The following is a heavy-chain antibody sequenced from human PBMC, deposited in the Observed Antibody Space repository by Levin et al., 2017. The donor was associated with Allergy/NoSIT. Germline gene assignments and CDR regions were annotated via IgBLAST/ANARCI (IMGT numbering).Heavy chain of an antibody. CDR3: ARDQDSSWYRIGQFDY. Sequence: SCAASGFTFSDYYMSWIRQAPGKGLEWVSYISSSGSTIYYADSVKGRFTISRDNAKNSLYLQMNSLRAEDTAVYYCARDQDSSWYRIGQFDYWGQGTLVTVSS. V-gene: IGHV3-11*01. CDR2: ISSSGSTI. CDR1: GFTFSDYY. J-gene: IGHJ4*02. D-gene: IGHD6-13*01.